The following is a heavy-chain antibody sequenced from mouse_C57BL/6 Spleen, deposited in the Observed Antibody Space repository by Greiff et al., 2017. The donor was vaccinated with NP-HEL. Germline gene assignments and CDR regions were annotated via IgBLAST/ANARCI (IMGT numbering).Heavy chain of an antibody. J-gene: IGHJ2*01. D-gene: IGHD2-4*01. CDR3: ASYYDYDDGDY. Sequence: VQLQQSGPELVKPGASVKISCKASGYTFTDYYMNWVKQSHGKSLEWIGDINPNNGGTSYNQKFKGKATLTVDKSSSTAYMELRSLTSEDSAVYYCASYYDYDDGDYWGKGTTLTVSS. CDR1: GYTFTDYY. V-gene: IGHV1-26*01. CDR2: INPNNGGT.